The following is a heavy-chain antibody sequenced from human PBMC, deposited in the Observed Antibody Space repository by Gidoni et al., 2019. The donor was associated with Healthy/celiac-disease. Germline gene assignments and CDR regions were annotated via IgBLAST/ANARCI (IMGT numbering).Heavy chain of an antibody. J-gene: IGHJ6*02. CDR1: GFTFSSYS. V-gene: IGHV3-21*01. CDR3: ARGSEDYGDYYYGMDV. CDR2: ISSSSSYI. Sequence: EVQLVESGGGLVKPGGSLRLSCAASGFTFSSYSMNWVRQAPGKGLEWVSSISSSSSYIYYADSVKGRFTISRDNAKNSLYLQMNSLRAEDTAVYYCARGSEDYGDYYYGMDVWGQGTTVTVSS. D-gene: IGHD4-17*01.